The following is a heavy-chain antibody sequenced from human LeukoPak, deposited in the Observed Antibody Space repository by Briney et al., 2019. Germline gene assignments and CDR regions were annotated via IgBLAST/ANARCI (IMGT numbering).Heavy chain of an antibody. CDR3: AKDLSYYDSSGYYYNLSFDY. CDR1: GFTFSSYA. D-gene: IGHD3-22*01. V-gene: IGHV3-23*01. Sequence: GGSLRLSCAASGFTFSSYAMSWVRQAPGKGLEWVSAISGSGGSTYYADSVKGRFTISRDNSKNTLYLQMNSLRAEDTAVYYCAKDLSYYDSSGYYYNLSFDYWGQGTLVTVSS. CDR2: ISGSGGST. J-gene: IGHJ4*02.